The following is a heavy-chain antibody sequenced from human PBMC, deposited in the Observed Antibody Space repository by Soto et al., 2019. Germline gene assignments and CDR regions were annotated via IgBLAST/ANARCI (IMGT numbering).Heavy chain of an antibody. D-gene: IGHD2-8*01. CDR3: VSWVSAHFDY. CDR2: INVSGALT. Sequence: GGSLRLSCAASGFPFDAHGMAWVRQSPGKGLQWVSSINVSGALTYYIESVKGRFTISRDNSRNTLYLQMNSLRGEDTAVYYCVSWVSAHFDYWGQGTVVTVSS. V-gene: IGHV3-23*01. CDR1: GFPFDAHG. J-gene: IGHJ4*02.